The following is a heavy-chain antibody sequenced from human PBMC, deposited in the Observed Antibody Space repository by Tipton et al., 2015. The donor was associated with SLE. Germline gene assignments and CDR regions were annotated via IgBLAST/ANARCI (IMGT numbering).Heavy chain of an antibody. J-gene: IGHJ5*02. CDR3: ARDWEPQLETGDWFDP. CDR1: GYTFTSYY. CDR2: INPSGGST. V-gene: IGHV1-46*01. D-gene: IGHD6-13*01. Sequence: QVQLVQSGAEVKKPGASVKVACKASGYTFTSYYMHWVRQAPGQGLEWMGIINPSGGSTSYAQKFQGRATMTRDTSTSTVYMELSRLRSDDTAVYYCARDWEPQLETGDWFDPWGQGTLVTVSS.